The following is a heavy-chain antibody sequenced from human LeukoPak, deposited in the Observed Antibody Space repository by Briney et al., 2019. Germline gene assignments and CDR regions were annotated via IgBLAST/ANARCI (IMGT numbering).Heavy chain of an antibody. CDR1: GGSFSGYY. D-gene: IGHD6-19*01. CDR2: INHSGST. CDR3: AREGVYSSDWYGEAFDI. J-gene: IGHJ3*02. Sequence: PSETLSLTCAVYGGSFSGYYWSWIRQPPGKGLEWIGEINHSGSTNYNPSLKSRVTISVDTSKNQFSLKLSSVTAADTAVYYCAREGVYSSDWYGEAFDIWGQGTMVTVSS. V-gene: IGHV4-34*01.